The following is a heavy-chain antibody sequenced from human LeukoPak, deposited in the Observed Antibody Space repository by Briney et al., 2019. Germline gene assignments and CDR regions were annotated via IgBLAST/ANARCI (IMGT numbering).Heavy chain of an antibody. J-gene: IGHJ4*02. CDR1: GFPFAPFW. CDR3: ARGGTTVTEDFDY. V-gene: IGHV3-7*05. CDR2: MNRDGSEV. D-gene: IGHD4-17*01. Sequence: GGSLRLSCAASGFPFAPFWMTWVRQAPGKGPEFVATMNRDGSEVAYGNSVRGRFTISRDNAKNSLYLQMNSLRAGDMAVYYCARGGTTVTEDFDYWGQGTLVTVSS.